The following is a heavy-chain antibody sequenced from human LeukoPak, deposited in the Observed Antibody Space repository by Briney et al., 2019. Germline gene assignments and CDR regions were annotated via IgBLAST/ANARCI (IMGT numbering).Heavy chain of an antibody. CDR2: IGTAGDT. Sequence: GGSLRLSCAASGFTFSSYDMHWVRQATGKGLEWVSAIGTAGDTYYPGSVKGRFTISRENAKNSLYLQMNSLRAGDTAVYYCARVGYGSGSPSRYGMDVWGQGTTVTVSS. V-gene: IGHV3-13*01. CDR3: ARVGYGSGSPSRYGMDV. CDR1: GFTFSSYD. D-gene: IGHD3-10*01. J-gene: IGHJ6*02.